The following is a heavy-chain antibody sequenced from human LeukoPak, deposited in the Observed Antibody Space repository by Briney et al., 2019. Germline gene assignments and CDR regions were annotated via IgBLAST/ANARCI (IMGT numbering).Heavy chain of an antibody. CDR3: ASGIAADLY. V-gene: IGHV4-61*02. J-gene: IGHJ4*02. CDR1: GGSISSGPYY. Sequence: PSETLSLTCTVSGGSISSGPYYWSWIRQPAGKGLEWIGRIYTSGSTNYNPSPKSRVTISVDTSKNQFSLKLSSVTAADTAVYYCASGIAADLYWGQGTLVTVSS. D-gene: IGHD6-13*01. CDR2: IYTSGST.